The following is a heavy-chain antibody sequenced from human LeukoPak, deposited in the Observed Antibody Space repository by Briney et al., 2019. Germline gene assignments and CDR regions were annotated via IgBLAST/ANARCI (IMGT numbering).Heavy chain of an antibody. V-gene: IGHV4-59*08. CDR1: GGSISGYY. Sequence: SETLSLTCTVSGGSISGYYWSWIRQPPGKGLEWIGYINYSGSTNYNPSLKSRVSFSVHTSKNQFSLELASVTAADTAVYYCARQNPAASGQGLDYWGQGTLVTVSS. J-gene: IGHJ4*02. CDR2: INYSGST. D-gene: IGHD6-13*01. CDR3: ARQNPAASGQGLDY.